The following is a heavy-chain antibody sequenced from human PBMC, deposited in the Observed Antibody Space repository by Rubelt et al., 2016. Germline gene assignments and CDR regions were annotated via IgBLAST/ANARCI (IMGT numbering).Heavy chain of an antibody. V-gene: IGHV1-24*01. CDR1: GDTLSVFS. CDR3: SRADGSRWSDPTDA. J-gene: IGHJ3*01. D-gene: IGHD6-13*01. Sequence: QVQLVQSGAVLKKPGASVKVSCKVSGDTLSVFSIHWVRQAPGKGLEWMGGFDGEDGETVYAHKLRGVSTITGDTSPDTAYMEPSRLTAAAAPVDYCSRADGSRWSDPTDARGQGTLASVSP. CDR2: FDGEDGET.